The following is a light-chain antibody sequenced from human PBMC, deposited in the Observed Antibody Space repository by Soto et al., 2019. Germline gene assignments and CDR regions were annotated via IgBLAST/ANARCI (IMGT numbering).Light chain of an antibody. CDR3: QTYDSNLSGDVV. Sequence: QSVLTQPPSVSGAPGQRVTISCTGSSSNIGAGYDVHWYQQPPGTAPKLLIYDNNNRPSGVPDRFSGSKSGTSASLAIAGLQAEDEGAYYCQTYDSNLSGDVVFGGGTNLTVL. J-gene: IGLJ2*01. V-gene: IGLV1-40*01. CDR1: SSNIGAGYD. CDR2: DNN.